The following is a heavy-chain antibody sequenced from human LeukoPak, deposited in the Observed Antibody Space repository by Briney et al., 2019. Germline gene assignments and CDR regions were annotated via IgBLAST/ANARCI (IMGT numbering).Heavy chain of an antibody. D-gene: IGHD3-3*01. J-gene: IGHJ5*02. CDR3: ARTVFGAYNWFDP. V-gene: IGHV3-11*06. CDR2: ISSTSNYI. CDR1: GFTFSDYY. Sequence: GGSLRLSCEASGFTFSDYYMSWIRQAPGKGLEWVSSISSTSNYINYADSVKGRFTISRDNAKSSLYLQMNSLRVEDTAVYYCARTVFGAYNWFDPWGQGALVTVSS.